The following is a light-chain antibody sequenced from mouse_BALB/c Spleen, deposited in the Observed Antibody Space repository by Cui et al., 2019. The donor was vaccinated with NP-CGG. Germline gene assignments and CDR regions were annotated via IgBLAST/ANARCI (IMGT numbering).Light chain of an antibody. CDR1: TGAVTTSNY. Sequence: HAVVTQASALTTSPGETVTLTCRSSTGAVTTSNYANWVQEKPDHLFTGLIGGTNNRAPGVPARFSGSLIGDKAALTITGAQTEDEAIYFCALCYSNHWVFGGGTKLTVL. J-gene: IGLJ1*01. V-gene: IGLV1*01. CDR2: GTN. CDR3: ALCYSNHWV.